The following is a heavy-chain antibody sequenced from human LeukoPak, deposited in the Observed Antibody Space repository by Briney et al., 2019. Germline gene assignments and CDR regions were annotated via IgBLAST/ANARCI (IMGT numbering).Heavy chain of an antibody. Sequence: SETLSLTCTVSGGSISSYYWSWIRQPPGKGLEWNGYIYSSGSTNYNPSLKSRVTISVDTSKNRFSLKLTSVTAADTAVYYCARHWGLEGSGFYLSVAFDIWGQGTTVTVSS. CDR2: IYSSGST. J-gene: IGHJ3*02. D-gene: IGHD3-22*01. V-gene: IGHV4-4*09. CDR3: ARHWGLEGSGFYLSVAFDI. CDR1: GGSISSYY.